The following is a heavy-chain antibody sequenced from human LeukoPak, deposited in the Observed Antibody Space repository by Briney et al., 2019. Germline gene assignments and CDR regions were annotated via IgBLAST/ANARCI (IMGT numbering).Heavy chain of an antibody. J-gene: IGHJ6*03. CDR3: ARGSKHYDFWSGYYTSYYYYYMDV. CDR1: GFTFSSYS. D-gene: IGHD3-3*01. Sequence: GGSLRLSCAASGFTFSSYSMNWVRQAPGKGLEWVSSISSSSSYIYYADSVKGRFTISRDNAKNSLYLQMNSLRAEDTAVYYCARGSKHYDFWSGYYTSYYYYYMDVWGKGTTVTVSS. V-gene: IGHV3-21*01. CDR2: ISSSSSYI.